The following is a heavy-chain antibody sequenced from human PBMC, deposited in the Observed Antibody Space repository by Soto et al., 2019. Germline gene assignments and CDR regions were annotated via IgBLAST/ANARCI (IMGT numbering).Heavy chain of an antibody. D-gene: IGHD3-22*01. CDR1: GFTFSGSA. CDR3: TRQPPLLLDRDYYYYVEV. J-gene: IGHJ6*03. Sequence: EVQLVESGGGLVQPGGSLKLSCAASGFTFSGSAMHWVRQASGKGLEWVGRIRSKANSYATAYAASVKGRFTISRDDSKNPAYLQVNSPKTEDRAVYYCTRQPPLLLDRDYYYYVEVWGKGNTVTVSS. V-gene: IGHV3-73*01. CDR2: IRSKANSYAT.